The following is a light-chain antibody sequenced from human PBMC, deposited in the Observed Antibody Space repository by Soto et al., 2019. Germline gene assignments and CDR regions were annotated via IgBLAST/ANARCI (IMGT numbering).Light chain of an antibody. V-gene: IGKV1-5*03. CDR2: LAS. J-gene: IGKJ1*01. CDR3: QHYNSYSEA. CDR1: QSISNW. Sequence: DIQMTQTPSTLSASVGDRVTITCRASQSISNWLAWYQQKPGKAPKLLIYLASSLESGVPSRFSGSGSGTEFTLTISSLQPDDFATYYCQHYNSYSEAFDQGTKVDI.